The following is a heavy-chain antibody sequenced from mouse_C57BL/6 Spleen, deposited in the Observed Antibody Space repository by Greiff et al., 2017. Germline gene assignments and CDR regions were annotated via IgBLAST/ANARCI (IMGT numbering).Heavy chain of an antibody. D-gene: IGHD1-1*01. V-gene: IGHV8-2*01. J-gene: IGHJ4*01. CDR1: ISLSTSGMGL. CDR2: WNNDNY. Sequence: QVTLKECGPGILQPSQTLSLACTFSGISLSTSGMGLSWLRKPSGKALEWLASIWNNDNYYNPSLKSRLTISKETSNYQVFLKLTSVDTADSATYYGAWRGNYYGSSRPYAMDYWGQGTAVTVSS. CDR3: WRGNYYGSSRPYAMDY.